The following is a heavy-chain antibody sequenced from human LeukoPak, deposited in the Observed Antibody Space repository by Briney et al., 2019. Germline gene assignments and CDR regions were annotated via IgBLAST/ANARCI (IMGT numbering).Heavy chain of an antibody. CDR2: IYTSGST. CDR1: GGSISSYY. D-gene: IGHD2-2*01. CDR3: ARVGPRYCSSTSCSYYYYGMDV. Sequence: SESLSLTCTVSGGSISSYYWSWSWQPARKGLWWIGRIYTSGSTNYNPSLKSRVTMSVDTSKNQFSLKLSSVTAADTAVYYCARVGPRYCSSTSCSYYYYGMDVWGQGTTVTVSS. V-gene: IGHV4-4*07. J-gene: IGHJ6*02.